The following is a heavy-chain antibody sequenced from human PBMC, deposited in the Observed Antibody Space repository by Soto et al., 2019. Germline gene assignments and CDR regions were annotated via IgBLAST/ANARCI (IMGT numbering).Heavy chain of an antibody. CDR2: IYYSGST. Sequence: QVQLQEPGPGLVKPSQTLSLTCTVSGGSISSGGYYWSWIRQHPGKGLEWIGYIYYSGSTYYNPSLKSRVTISVDTSKNQFSLKLSSVTAADTAVYYCAASGNIAAAGSRYGMDVWGQGTTVTVSS. V-gene: IGHV4-31*03. D-gene: IGHD6-13*01. CDR3: AASGNIAAAGSRYGMDV. CDR1: GGSISSGGYY. J-gene: IGHJ6*02.